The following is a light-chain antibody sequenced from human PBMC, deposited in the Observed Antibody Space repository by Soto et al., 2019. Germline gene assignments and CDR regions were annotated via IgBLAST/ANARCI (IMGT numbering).Light chain of an antibody. CDR3: QQYNSYSPEYT. J-gene: IGKJ2*01. CDR2: KAS. CDR1: QSISSW. Sequence: DIQMTQSPSTLSASVGDRVTITCRASQSISSWLAWYQQKPGKAPKLLIYKASSLESGVPSRFSGSGSGTEFTLTISSLQPDDFATYNCQQYNSYSPEYTFGQGTKLEIK. V-gene: IGKV1-5*03.